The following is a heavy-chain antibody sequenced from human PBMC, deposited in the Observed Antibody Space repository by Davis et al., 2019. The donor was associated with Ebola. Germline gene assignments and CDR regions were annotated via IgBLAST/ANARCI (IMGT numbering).Heavy chain of an antibody. Sequence: SETLSLTCTVSGGAVSSESSYWSWIRQPPGKGLEWIGFFYDSGSTYYNPSLKSRITISVDTSKNQFSLRLSSVTAADTAVYYCARGSQWLGPDYWGQGTLVTVSS. D-gene: IGHD6-19*01. CDR3: ARGSQWLGPDY. V-gene: IGHV4-61*01. CDR1: GGAVSSESSY. CDR2: FYDSGST. J-gene: IGHJ4*02.